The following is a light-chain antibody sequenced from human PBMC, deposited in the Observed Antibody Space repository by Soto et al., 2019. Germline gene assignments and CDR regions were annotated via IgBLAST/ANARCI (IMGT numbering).Light chain of an antibody. CDR2: GAS. J-gene: IGKJ1*01. V-gene: IGKV3-15*01. Sequence: EIVMTQSPATLSVSPGERATLSCRASQSVSSNLAWSQQKPGQAPRLLIYGASTRATGIPARFSGSGSGTEFTLTISSLQSEDCAVYYCQQYNNWPWTFGPGTKVEIK. CDR3: QQYNNWPWT. CDR1: QSVSSN.